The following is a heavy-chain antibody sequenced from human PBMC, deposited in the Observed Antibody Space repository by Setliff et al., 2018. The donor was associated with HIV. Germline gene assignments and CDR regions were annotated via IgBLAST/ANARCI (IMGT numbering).Heavy chain of an antibody. CDR3: AGTPEGAAVFDY. J-gene: IGHJ4*02. D-gene: IGHD6-25*01. Sequence: SVKVSCKASGGTFSSYAISWVRQAPGQGLEWMGGIIPIFGTANYAQKFQGRVTITADESTSTAYMELSSLRSEDTAVYYCAGTPEGAAVFDYWGQGTLVTVSS. CDR1: GGTFSSYA. CDR2: IIPIFGTA. V-gene: IGHV1-69*13.